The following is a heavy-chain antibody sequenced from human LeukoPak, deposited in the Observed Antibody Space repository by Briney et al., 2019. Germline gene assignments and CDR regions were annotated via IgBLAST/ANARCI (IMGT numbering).Heavy chain of an antibody. V-gene: IGHV4-59*01. CDR3: ARVGADYSNAPFDY. D-gene: IGHD4-11*01. CDR2: IYYSGST. J-gene: IGHJ4*02. CDR1: GGSISSYY. Sequence: PSETLSFTSTVSGGSISSYYWSWIRQPPGKGLEWIGYIYYSGSTNYNPSLKSRVTISVDTSKNQFSLKLSSVTAADTAVYYCARVGADYSNAPFDYWGQGTLVTVSS.